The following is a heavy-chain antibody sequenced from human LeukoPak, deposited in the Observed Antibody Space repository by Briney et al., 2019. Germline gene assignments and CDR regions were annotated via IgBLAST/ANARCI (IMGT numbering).Heavy chain of an antibody. V-gene: IGHV4-30-4*01. CDR3: ARSYGDPPYFDY. CDR1: GGSISSDDYY. Sequence: KTSETLSLTCTVSGGSISSDDYYWSCIRQPPGKGLEWIGYIFYSGSIYYNPSLKSRITISVDTSKNQFSLKLSSVTAADTAVYYCARSYGDPPYFDYWGQGTLVTVSS. J-gene: IGHJ4*02. D-gene: IGHD4-17*01. CDR2: IFYSGSI.